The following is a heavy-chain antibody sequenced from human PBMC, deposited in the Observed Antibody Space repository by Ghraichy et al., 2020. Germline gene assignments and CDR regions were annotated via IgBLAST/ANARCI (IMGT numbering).Heavy chain of an antibody. Sequence: SETLSLTCTVSGGSISSSSYYWGWIRQPPGKGLEWIGSISYSGSSYYNPSLKSRVTIYAHTSKNQFFLQLSSLTAADTAVFYCARQLSAVILEPFDFWGQRTLGTVAS. CDR2: ISYSGSS. J-gene: IGHJ4*02. CDR1: GGSISSSSYY. D-gene: IGHD6-19*01. CDR3: ARQLSAVILEPFDF. V-gene: IGHV4-39*01.